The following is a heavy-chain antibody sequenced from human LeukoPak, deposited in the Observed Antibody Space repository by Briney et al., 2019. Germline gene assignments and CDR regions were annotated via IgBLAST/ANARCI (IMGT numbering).Heavy chain of an antibody. J-gene: IGHJ6*03. V-gene: IGHV4-59*10. D-gene: IGHD6-13*01. CDR1: GGSFSGYY. CDR3: ARGGAGIAFYYYYMDV. CDR2: IYTSGST. Sequence: SETLSLTCAVYGGSFSGYYWSWIRQPPGKGLEWIGRIYTSGSTTYNPSLKSRVTIAVDTSKNQFSLKLSSVTAADTAVYYCARGGAGIAFYYYYMDVWGKGTTVTVSS.